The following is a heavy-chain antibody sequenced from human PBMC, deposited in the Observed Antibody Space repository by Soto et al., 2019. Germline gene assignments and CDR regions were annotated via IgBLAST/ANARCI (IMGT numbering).Heavy chain of an antibody. Sequence: QVQLVESGGGVVQPGRSLRLSCAASGFTFSSYAMHWVRQAPGKGLEWVAVISYDGSNKYYADSVKGRFTISRDNSKNTLYLQMNSLRAEDTAVYYCARNGDYYDSIGYYYSHWYFDLWGRGTLVTVSS. CDR1: GFTFSSYA. J-gene: IGHJ2*01. CDR3: ARNGDYYDSIGYYYSHWYFDL. V-gene: IGHV3-30-3*01. D-gene: IGHD3-22*01. CDR2: ISYDGSNK.